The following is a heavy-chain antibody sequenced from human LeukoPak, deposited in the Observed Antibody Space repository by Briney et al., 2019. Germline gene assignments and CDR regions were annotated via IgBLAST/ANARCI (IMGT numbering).Heavy chain of an antibody. CDR2: ISYDGSNK. J-gene: IGHJ4*02. Sequence: GGSLRLSCAASGFTFSSYGMHWVRQAPGKGLEWVAVISYDGSNKYYADSVKGRFTISRGNSKNTLYLQMNSLRAEDTAVYYCAKSDGSGSYYSGHTIDYWGQGTLVTVSS. V-gene: IGHV3-30*18. CDR3: AKSDGSGSYYSGHTIDY. D-gene: IGHD3-10*01. CDR1: GFTFSSYG.